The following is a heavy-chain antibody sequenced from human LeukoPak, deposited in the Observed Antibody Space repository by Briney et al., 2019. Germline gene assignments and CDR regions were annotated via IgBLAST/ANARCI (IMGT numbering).Heavy chain of an antibody. CDR2: INPNSGGT. J-gene: IGHJ4*02. V-gene: IGHV1-2*02. CDR1: GYTFTDYS. Sequence: ASVKVSCKASGYTFTDYSMHWVRQAPGPRLEWMGWINPNSGGTDYAQKFQGRVTMTRVTSISTAYLEVTRLTSDDTAVYFCVRDLIAAAGAGGWGQGTLVTVSS. D-gene: IGHD6-13*01. CDR3: VRDLIAAAGAGG.